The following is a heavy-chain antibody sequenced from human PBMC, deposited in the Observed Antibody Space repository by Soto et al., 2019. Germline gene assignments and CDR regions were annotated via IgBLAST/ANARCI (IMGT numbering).Heavy chain of an antibody. Sequence: LRLSCTASGFTFSGYAMHWVRQAPGKGLEWVAVISYDGTNKYYADSVEGRFTIARDNSKNTVYLQMNTLRAEDTAVYYCARDGYCSGTTCYTSWFDPWGQGTLVTVSS. CDR3: ARDGYCSGTTCYTSWFDP. D-gene: IGHD2-2*02. J-gene: IGHJ5*02. CDR1: GFTFSGYA. V-gene: IGHV3-30-3*01. CDR2: ISYDGTNK.